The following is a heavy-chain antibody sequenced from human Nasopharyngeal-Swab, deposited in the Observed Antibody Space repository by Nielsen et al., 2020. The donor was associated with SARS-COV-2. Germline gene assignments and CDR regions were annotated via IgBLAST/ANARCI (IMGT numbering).Heavy chain of an antibody. CDR3: ARGADAYKTGH. D-gene: IGHD5-24*01. CDR1: GDSMNRGAFY. CDR2: IHFSGST. J-gene: IGHJ4*02. Sequence: SETLSLTCSVSGDSMNRGAFYWTWIRQLPGKGLEWIGCIHFSGSTHYNPSFWGRVSMSKDTSKNQFSLNLSSVTAADTAVYYCARGADAYKTGHWGQGTLVTVSS. V-gene: IGHV4-31*03.